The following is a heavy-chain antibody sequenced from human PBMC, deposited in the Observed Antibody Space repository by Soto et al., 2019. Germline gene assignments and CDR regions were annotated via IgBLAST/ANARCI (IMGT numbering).Heavy chain of an antibody. CDR1: GFTFNTYA. J-gene: IGHJ6*02. CDR2: ISYDVNNK. Sequence: QVQLLESGGGVVQPGRSLRLSCAASGFTFNTYAMHWVRQAPGKGLEWVAVISYDVNNKYSADSVKGRFTISRDNSRNTLYLQMDSLRPEDTAVYYCAKARGSDSLWRVMDYYYYAMDVWGQGTTVTVSS. CDR3: AKARGSDSLWRVMDYYYYAMDV. D-gene: IGHD3-3*01. V-gene: IGHV3-30*18.